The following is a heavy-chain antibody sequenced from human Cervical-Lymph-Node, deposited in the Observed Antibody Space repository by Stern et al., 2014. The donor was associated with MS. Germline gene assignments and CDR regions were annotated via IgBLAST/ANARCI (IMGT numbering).Heavy chain of an antibody. CDR2: IYYLGRT. CDR3: AREGDYGDYEY. V-gene: IGHV4-31*02. CDR1: GGSVTSGGYY. D-gene: IGHD4-17*01. J-gene: IGHJ4*02. Sequence: QVQLQESGPGLVKPSQTLSLTCNVSGGSVTSGGYYWHWIRQYPGKDLEWIGYIYYLGRTYYNPSLKGRVSISEDTSTNQVSLKVTSVTAADTAVYYCAREGDYGDYEYWGQGTLVTVSS.